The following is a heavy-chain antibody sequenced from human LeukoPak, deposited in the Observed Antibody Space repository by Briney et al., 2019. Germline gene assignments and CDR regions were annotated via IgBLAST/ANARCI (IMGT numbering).Heavy chain of an antibody. Sequence: ASVKVSCKASGYTFTGYYMHWVRQAPGQGLEWMGWINPNSGGTNYAQKFQGGVTMTRDTSISTAYMELSRLRSDDTAVYYCATLDIAVAGIGRAEGPDYWGQGTLVTVSS. CDR3: ATLDIAVAGIGRAEGPDY. CDR1: GYTFTGYY. J-gene: IGHJ4*02. CDR2: INPNSGGT. V-gene: IGHV1-2*02. D-gene: IGHD6-19*01.